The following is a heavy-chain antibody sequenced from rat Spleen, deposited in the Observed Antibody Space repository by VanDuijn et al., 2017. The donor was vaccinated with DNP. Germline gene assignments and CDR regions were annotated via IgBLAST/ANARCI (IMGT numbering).Heavy chain of an antibody. CDR2: IRYDGGST. CDR1: GFTFSDYY. D-gene: IGHD4-3*01. CDR3: VRWYNSGYYFDY. J-gene: IGHJ2*01. Sequence: EVQLVESGGGLVQPGRSLKLSCAASGFTFSDYYMAWVRQAPTKGLEWVAYIRYDGGSTYYGYSVKGRFTISRANVKSTLYLQMNSLRSEDMATYYCVRWYNSGYYFDYWGQGVMVTVSS. V-gene: IGHV5-22*01.